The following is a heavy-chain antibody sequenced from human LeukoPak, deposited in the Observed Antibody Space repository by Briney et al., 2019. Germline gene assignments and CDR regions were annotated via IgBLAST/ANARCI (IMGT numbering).Heavy chain of an antibody. Sequence: SETLSLTCAVYGGSFSGYYWSWIRQPPGKGLEWIAEISHSGSANYNPPLKSRVTISLDTSRNQFSLKLCSVTAADTAVYYCARGPPRDGYNYWGQGTLVTVSS. V-gene: IGHV4-34*01. CDR2: ISHSGSA. CDR1: GGSFSGYY. D-gene: IGHD5-24*01. CDR3: ARGPPRDGYNY. J-gene: IGHJ4*02.